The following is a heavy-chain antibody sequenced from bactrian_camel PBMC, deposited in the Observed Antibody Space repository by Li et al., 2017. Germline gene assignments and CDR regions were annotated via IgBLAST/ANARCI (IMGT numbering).Heavy chain of an antibody. CDR1: GLRASFYA. J-gene: IGHJ6*01. Sequence: VQLVESGGDLVQPGGSLRLSCVASGLRASFYAMSWVRQAPGKGLEQLSCINGDGGKTYYADSVKGRFTISRDNAKNAVYLQMNSLKPADTAVYYCAADPTPLGSWVPLVFGYWGQGTQVTVS. D-gene: IGHD5*01. CDR3: AADPTPLGSWVPLVFGY. V-gene: IGHV3S35*01. CDR2: INGDGGKT.